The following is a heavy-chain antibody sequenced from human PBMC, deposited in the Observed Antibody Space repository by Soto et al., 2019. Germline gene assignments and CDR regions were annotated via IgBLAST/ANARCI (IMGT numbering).Heavy chain of an antibody. CDR1: GFTFSSYS. J-gene: IGHJ5*02. CDR3: AREWDGDGYNSGWFDP. CDR2: ISSSSRTI. V-gene: IGHV3-48*01. Sequence: GGSLRLSCAASGFTFSSYSMNWVRQAPGKGLEWVSYISSSSRTIYCADSVKGRFTISRDNAKNSLYLQMNSLRAEDTDVYYCAREWDGDGYNSGWFDPWGQGTLVTVSS. D-gene: IGHD5-12*01.